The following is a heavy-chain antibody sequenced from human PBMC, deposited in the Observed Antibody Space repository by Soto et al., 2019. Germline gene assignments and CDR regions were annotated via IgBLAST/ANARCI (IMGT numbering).Heavy chain of an antibody. CDR1: GFTFTSSA. V-gene: IGHV1-58*01. CDR2: IVVGSGNT. D-gene: IGHD6-6*01. J-gene: IGHJ6*02. CDR3: AAGSSSSVNYYYYGMDV. Sequence: SSVKVSCKASGFTFTSSAGQWVRQARGQRLEWIGWIVVGSGNTNYAQKFQERVTITRDMSTSTAYMELSSLRSEDTAVYYCAAGSSSSVNYYYYGMDVWGQGTTVTVSS.